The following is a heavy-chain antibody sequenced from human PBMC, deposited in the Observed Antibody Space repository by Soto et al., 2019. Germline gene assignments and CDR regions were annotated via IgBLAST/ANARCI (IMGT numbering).Heavy chain of an antibody. CDR3: ARESEDLTSNFDY. V-gene: IGHV3-21*06. J-gene: IGHJ4*02. Sequence: XVSLRLSCAASGFTFIRYSMNWVRQAPGKGLEWVSSISSTTNYIYYGDSMKGRFTISRDNAKNSLYLEMNSLRAEDTAVYYCARESEDLTSNFDYWGQGTLVTVSS. CDR1: GFTFIRYS. CDR2: ISSTTNYI.